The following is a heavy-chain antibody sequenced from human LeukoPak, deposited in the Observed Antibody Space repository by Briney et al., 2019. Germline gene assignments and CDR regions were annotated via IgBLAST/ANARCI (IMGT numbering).Heavy chain of an antibody. Sequence: GGSLRLSCAASGFTFSSYSRNWVRQAPGKGLEWVSSISSSSSYIYYADSVKGRFTISRDNAKNSLYLQMNSLRAEDTAVYYCARDAYGSGSYYRNWFDPWGQGTLVTVSS. CDR1: GFTFSSYS. CDR2: ISSSSSYI. CDR3: ARDAYGSGSYYRNWFDP. D-gene: IGHD3-10*01. V-gene: IGHV3-21*01. J-gene: IGHJ5*02.